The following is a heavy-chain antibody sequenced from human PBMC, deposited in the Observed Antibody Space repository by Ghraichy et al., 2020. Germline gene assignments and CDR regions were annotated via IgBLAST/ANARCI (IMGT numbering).Heavy chain of an antibody. Sequence: SETLSLTCTVSGGSISSYYWSWIRQPAGKGLEWIGRIYTSGSTNYNPSLKSRVTMSVDTSKNQFSLKLSSVTAADPAVYYCARVGCSSTSCYYNWFDPWGQGTLVTVSS. V-gene: IGHV4-4*07. CDR3: ARVGCSSTSCYYNWFDP. CDR2: IYTSGST. J-gene: IGHJ5*02. D-gene: IGHD2-2*01. CDR1: GGSISSYY.